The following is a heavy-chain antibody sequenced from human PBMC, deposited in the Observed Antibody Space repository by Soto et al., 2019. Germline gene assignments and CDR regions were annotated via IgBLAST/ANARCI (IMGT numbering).Heavy chain of an antibody. D-gene: IGHD2-21*02. V-gene: IGHV4-34*01. CDR2: INHSGST. J-gene: IGHJ3*02. CDR1: GGSFSGYY. Sequence: SETLSLTCAVYGGSFSGYYWSWIRQPPGKGLEWIGEINHSGSTNYNPSLKSRFTISVDTSKNQFSLKLSSVTAADTAVYYCARGSLAYCGGDCYSDDAFDIWGQGTMVTVSS. CDR3: ARGSLAYCGGDCYSDDAFDI.